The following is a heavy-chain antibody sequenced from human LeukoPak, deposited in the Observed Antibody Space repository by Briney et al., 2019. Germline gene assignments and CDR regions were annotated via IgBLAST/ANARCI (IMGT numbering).Heavy chain of an antibody. CDR2: IYTSGST. CDR1: GGSISSYY. J-gene: IGHJ5*02. Sequence: SETLSLTCTVSGGSISSYYWSWIRQPAGKGLEWIGRIYTSGSTNYNPSLKSRVTMSVDTSKNQFSLKLSSVTAADTAVYYCARDCGLSGSGSYCTNWFDPWGQGTLVTVSS. CDR3: ARDCGLSGSGSYCTNWFDP. V-gene: IGHV4-4*07. D-gene: IGHD3-10*01.